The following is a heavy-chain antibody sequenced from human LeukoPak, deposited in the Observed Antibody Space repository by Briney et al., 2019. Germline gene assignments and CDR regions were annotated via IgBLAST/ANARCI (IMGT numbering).Heavy chain of an antibody. D-gene: IGHD3-9*01. J-gene: IGHJ4*02. CDR3: ARVGEQDYDILTGSYFDY. CDR1: GYTFTSYY. CDR2: INPSGGST. Sequence: VASVKVSCKASGYTFTSYYIHWVRQAPGEGLEWMGIINPSGGSTSYAQKFQGRVTMTRDMSTSTVYMELSSLRSDDTAVYYCARVGEQDYDILTGSYFDYWGQGTLVTVSS. V-gene: IGHV1-46*01.